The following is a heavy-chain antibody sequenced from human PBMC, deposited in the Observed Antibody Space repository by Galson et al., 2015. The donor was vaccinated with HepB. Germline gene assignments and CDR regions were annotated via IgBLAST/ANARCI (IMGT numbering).Heavy chain of an antibody. Sequence: SVKVSCKASGYTFTSYAMHWVRQAPGQRLEWMGWINAGNGNTKYSQKFQGRVTITRDTSASTAYMELSSLRSEDTAVYYCARCQRDYYYYYMDVWGKGTTVTVSS. CDR2: INAGNGNT. CDR3: ARCQRDYYYYYMDV. CDR1: GYTFTSYA. V-gene: IGHV1-3*01. J-gene: IGHJ6*03.